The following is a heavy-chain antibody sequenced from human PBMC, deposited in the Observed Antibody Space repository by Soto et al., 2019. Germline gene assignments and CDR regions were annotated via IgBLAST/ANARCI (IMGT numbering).Heavy chain of an antibody. CDR3: ARSNYYGMDV. V-gene: IGHV1-3*01. CDR1: GYSVLSYS. CDR2: INAGNGNT. J-gene: IGHJ6*02. Sequence: ASVKVSCKASGYSVLSYSIHGVRQAPGQRLEWMGWINAGNGNTKYSQKFQGRVTITGDTSASTAYMDLSSLTSEDTAVYYCARSNYYGMDVWGQGTTVTVSS.